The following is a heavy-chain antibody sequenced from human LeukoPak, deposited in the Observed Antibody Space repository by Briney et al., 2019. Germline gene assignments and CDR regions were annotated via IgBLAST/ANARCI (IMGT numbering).Heavy chain of an antibody. J-gene: IGHJ4*02. Sequence: GRSLRLSCAASGFTFSSYGMHWARQAPGKGLEWVAVISYDGSNKYYADSVKGRFTISRDNSKNTLYLQMNSLRAEDTAVYYCAKGGGATRQRGMVYYDGDYFDYWGQGTLVTVSS. V-gene: IGHV3-30*18. D-gene: IGHD3-22*01. CDR3: AKGGGATRQRGMVYYDGDYFDY. CDR1: GFTFSSYG. CDR2: ISYDGSNK.